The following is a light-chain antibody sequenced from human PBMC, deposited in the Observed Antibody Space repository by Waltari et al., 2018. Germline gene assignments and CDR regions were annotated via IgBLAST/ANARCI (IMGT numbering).Light chain of an antibody. CDR1: TSDVGTYNL. Sequence: QSALTQPASVSGSPGQSTTISCTGTTSDVGTYNLVPWYQQHPGKAPKLIIYEVTKRPSGVSNRFSGSKSGNTASLTISGLQADDEADYYCHSHATSITSVIFGGGTKLTVI. V-gene: IGLV2-23*02. CDR2: EVT. CDR3: HSHATSITSVI. J-gene: IGLJ2*01.